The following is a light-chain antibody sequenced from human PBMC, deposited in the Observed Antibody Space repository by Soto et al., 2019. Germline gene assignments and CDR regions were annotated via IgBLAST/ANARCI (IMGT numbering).Light chain of an antibody. CDR1: QSGLYRSDNKDY. CDR2: WAS. J-gene: IGKJ2*01. Sequence: DIVMTQSPDSLAVSLGERATINCKSSQSGLYRSDNKDYLAWYQQKPGQPPKLLIYWASARASGVPDRFSGSGSGTDFTLTISSLQAEDVAVYSCQQYYNSPYTFGQGTKLEIK. CDR3: QQYYNSPYT. V-gene: IGKV4-1*01.